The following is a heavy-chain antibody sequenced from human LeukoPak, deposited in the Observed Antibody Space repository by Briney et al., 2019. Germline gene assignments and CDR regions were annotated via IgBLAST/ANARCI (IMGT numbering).Heavy chain of an antibody. V-gene: IGHV3-11*01. CDR3: AGGKRRFDY. D-gene: IGHD3-16*01. CDR2: ISVRGFSM. Sequence: GGSLRLSCAASGFSFNESYVTWLRQPPGKRLEWVAYISVRGFSMYYADSVKGRFTIPRDNARNSLFLNMSSLRADDTAVYYCAGGKRRFDYWGQGTLVTVSS. CDR1: GFSFNESY. J-gene: IGHJ4*02.